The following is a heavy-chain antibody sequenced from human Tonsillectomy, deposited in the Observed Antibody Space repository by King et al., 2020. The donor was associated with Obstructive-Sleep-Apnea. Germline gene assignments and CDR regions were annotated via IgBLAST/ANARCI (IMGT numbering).Heavy chain of an antibody. J-gene: IGHJ4*02. CDR3: AGITMVRGVIGY. CDR2: IKQDGSDK. Sequence: VQLVESGGGLVQPGGSLRLSCAASGFTFSSYWMSWVRQAPGKGLEWVANIKQDGSDKYYVDSVEGRFTISQDNPKNSLYLQMKSLSAEDTAVYYCAGITMVRGVIGYWGQGTLVTVSS. V-gene: IGHV3-7*03. CDR1: GFTFSSYW. D-gene: IGHD3-10*01.